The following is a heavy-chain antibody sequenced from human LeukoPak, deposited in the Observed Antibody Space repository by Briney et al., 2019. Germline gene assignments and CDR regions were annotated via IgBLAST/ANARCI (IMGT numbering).Heavy chain of an antibody. Sequence: GGSLRLSCAASGFTFDDYAMHWVRQAPGKGLEWVSGISWNSGSIGYADSVKGRFTISRDNAKNSLYLQMNSLSAEDTALYYCAKGKTIRGGVITYWGQGTLATVSS. CDR3: AKGKTIRGGVITY. CDR1: GFTFDDYA. V-gene: IGHV3-9*01. CDR2: ISWNSGSI. D-gene: IGHD3-10*01. J-gene: IGHJ4*02.